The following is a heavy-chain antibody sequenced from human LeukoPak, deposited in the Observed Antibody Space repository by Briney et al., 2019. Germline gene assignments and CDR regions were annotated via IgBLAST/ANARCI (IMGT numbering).Heavy chain of an antibody. Sequence: ASVKVSCKASGYTFTSYYMHWVRQAPGQGLEWMGIINPSGGSTSYAQKFQGRVTMTRDMSTSTVYMELSSLRSDDTAVYYCARDPTGQPGDYWGQGTLVTVSS. CDR3: ARDPTGQPGDY. CDR1: GYTFTSYY. J-gene: IGHJ4*02. D-gene: IGHD1-14*01. V-gene: IGHV1-46*01. CDR2: INPSGGST.